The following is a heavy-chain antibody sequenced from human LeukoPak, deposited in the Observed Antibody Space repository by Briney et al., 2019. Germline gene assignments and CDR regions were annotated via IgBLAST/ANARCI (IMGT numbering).Heavy chain of an antibody. V-gene: IGHV3-23*01. CDR2: ITGSGDST. CDR1: GFTFTNYA. CDR3: VKNSGGSVAGLFDY. J-gene: IGHJ4*02. Sequence: PGGSLRLSCAASGFTFTNYAMSWVRQAPGRGLEWVSVITGSGDSTDNADSVKGRFTISRDNTKNMLYLQMNSLRAEDTAVYHCVKNSGGSVAGLFDYWGQGTLVTVSS. D-gene: IGHD6-19*01.